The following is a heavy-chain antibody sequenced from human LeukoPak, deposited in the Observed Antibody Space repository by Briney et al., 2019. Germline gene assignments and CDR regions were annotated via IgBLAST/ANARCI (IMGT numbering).Heavy chain of an antibody. CDR3: ARDGLYYYDSSSIDY. CDR1: GFTFSDYY. J-gene: IGHJ4*02. Sequence: WGSLRLSCAASGFTFSDYYMSWIRQAPGKGLEWSSYISSSGITIYYADSVKGRLTISRVNAKNSLYLRMTSLRAEDTAVYYCARDGLYYYDSSSIDYWGQGTLVTVSS. CDR2: ISSSGITI. V-gene: IGHV3-11*04. D-gene: IGHD3-22*01.